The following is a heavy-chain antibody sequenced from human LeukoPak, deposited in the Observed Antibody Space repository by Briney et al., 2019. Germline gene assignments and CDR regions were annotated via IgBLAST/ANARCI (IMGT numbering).Heavy chain of an antibody. Sequence: GRSLRLSCAASGLTFDDYAMHWVRQALGKGLEWVSGISWNSGRIGYADSVKGRFTISRDNAKNSLYLQMNSLRPEDTAFYYCTKAYGSGSYTSPFDYWGQGTLVTVSS. J-gene: IGHJ4*02. CDR3: TKAYGSGSYTSPFDY. CDR1: GLTFDDYA. V-gene: IGHV3-9*01. CDR2: ISWNSGRI. D-gene: IGHD3-10*01.